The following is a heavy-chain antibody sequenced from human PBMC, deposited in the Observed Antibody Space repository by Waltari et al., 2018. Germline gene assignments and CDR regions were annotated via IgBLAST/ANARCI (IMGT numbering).Heavy chain of an antibody. CDR3: ATENRPASAGL. CDR2: IYYDGST. Sequence: QVRLQESGPGLVKPSETLSLPCAPSGSINHDYWSWIRQPPGKGLEWIGYIYYDGSTNYNPSLKSRVTISIDVSRNHFSLRLSSVTAADTAVYYCATENRPASAGLWGQGTLVTVSS. J-gene: IGHJ4*02. D-gene: IGHD6-13*01. V-gene: IGHV4-59*01. CDR1: GSINHDY.